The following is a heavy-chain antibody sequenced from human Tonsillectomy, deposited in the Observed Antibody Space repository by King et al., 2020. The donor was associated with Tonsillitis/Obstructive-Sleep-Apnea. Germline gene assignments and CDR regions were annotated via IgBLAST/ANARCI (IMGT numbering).Heavy chain of an antibody. CDR1: GFTFSDYF. V-gene: IGHV3-11*05. J-gene: IGHJ4*02. CDR2: ISSGSSYT. D-gene: IGHD2-2*01. CDR3: ARVRCSSTSCHLLVDY. Sequence: VQLVESGGGLVKPGGSLRLSCAASGFTFSDYFMTWIRQAPGKGLEWVSYISSGSSYTKYADSVKGRFTISRDNAKNSLCLQLNSLRAEDTAVYYCARVRCSSTSCHLLVDYWGQGTLVTVSS.